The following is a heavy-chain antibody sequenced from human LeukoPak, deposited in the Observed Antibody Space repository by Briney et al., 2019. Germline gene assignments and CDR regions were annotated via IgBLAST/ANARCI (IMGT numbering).Heavy chain of an antibody. CDR1: GGSISSYY. D-gene: IGHD6-13*01. CDR3: ARSYSSSFPLDY. CDR2: IYYSGTT. Sequence: PSETLSLTCTVSGGSISSYYWSWIRQPPGKGLEWIGYIYYSGTTNYNPSLESRVTVSVDPSKNQFSLKLSSVTAADTAVYFCARSYSSSFPLDYWGQGTLVTVSS. J-gene: IGHJ4*02. V-gene: IGHV4-59*01.